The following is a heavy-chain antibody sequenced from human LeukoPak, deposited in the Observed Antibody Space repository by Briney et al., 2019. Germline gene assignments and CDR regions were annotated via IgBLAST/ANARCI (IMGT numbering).Heavy chain of an antibody. CDR1: GYTFTRYY. CDR3: ARGTGDYYDSSGYYPRWFDP. Sequence: GASVKVSCKASGYTFTRYYMHWVRQAPGQGLEWMGWINPNSGGTNYAQKFQGRVTMTRDTSISTAYMELSRLRSDDTAVYYCARGTGDYYDSSGYYPRWFDPWGQGTLVTVSS. J-gene: IGHJ5*02. CDR2: INPNSGGT. D-gene: IGHD3-22*01. V-gene: IGHV1-2*02.